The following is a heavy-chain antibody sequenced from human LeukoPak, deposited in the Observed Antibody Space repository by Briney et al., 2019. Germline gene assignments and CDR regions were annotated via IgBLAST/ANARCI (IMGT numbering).Heavy chain of an antibody. Sequence: SVKVSCKASGGTFSSYAISWVRQAPGQGLEWMGRIIPILGIANYAQKFQGRVTITADKSTSAAYMELSSLRSEDTAVYYCARDEDIVVVPAAIKLGFDYWGQGTLVTVSS. V-gene: IGHV1-69*04. CDR3: ARDEDIVVVPAAIKLGFDY. D-gene: IGHD2-2*02. CDR2: IIPILGIA. J-gene: IGHJ4*02. CDR1: GGTFSSYA.